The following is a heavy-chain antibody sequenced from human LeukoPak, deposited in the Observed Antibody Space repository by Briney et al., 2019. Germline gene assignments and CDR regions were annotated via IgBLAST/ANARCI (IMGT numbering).Heavy chain of an antibody. V-gene: IGHV4-34*01. CDR3: ALPRPGY. CDR1: GGSFSGYY. J-gene: IGHJ4*02. CDR2: INHSGST. Sequence: LDTLSLTCALYGGSFSGYYWSWIRQPPGKGLNWIGEINHSGSTNYNPSLKSRVTISVDTSKNQFSLKLSSVTAADTAVYYCALPRPGYWGQGTLVTVSS.